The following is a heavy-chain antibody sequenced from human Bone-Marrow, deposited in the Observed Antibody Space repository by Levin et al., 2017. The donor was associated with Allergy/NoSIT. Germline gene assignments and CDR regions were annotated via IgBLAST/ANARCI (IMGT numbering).Heavy chain of an antibody. J-gene: IGHJ4*02. CDR2: ISSSSNNI. V-gene: IGHV3-48*02. CDR1: GLTFNTYS. Sequence: PGGSLRLSCVASGLTFNTYSMIWVRQAPGKGLEWISYISSSSNNIYYADSVRGRFTISRDNAKNSLFLQMNSLRDEDTAVYYCARLLSVAAPFDFWGQGTLVTVSS. CDR3: ARLLSVAAPFDF. D-gene: IGHD6-19*01.